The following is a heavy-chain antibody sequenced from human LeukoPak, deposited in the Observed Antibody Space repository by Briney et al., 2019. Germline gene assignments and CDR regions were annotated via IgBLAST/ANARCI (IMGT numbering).Heavy chain of an antibody. D-gene: IGHD6-19*01. J-gene: IGHJ4*02. Sequence: SVKVSCKASGGTFSSYAISWVRQAPGQGLEWMRGIIPIFGTANYAQKFQGRVTMTADESTSTAYMELSSLRSEDTAVYYCATIAVAGIHYFDYWGQGTLVTVPS. CDR1: GGTFSSYA. CDR2: IIPIFGTA. V-gene: IGHV1-69*13. CDR3: ATIAVAGIHYFDY.